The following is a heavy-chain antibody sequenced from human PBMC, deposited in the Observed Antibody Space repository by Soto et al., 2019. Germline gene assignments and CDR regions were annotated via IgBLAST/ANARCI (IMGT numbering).Heavy chain of an antibody. CDR3: VTDSGDAQTDYDGMDV. V-gene: IGHV5-10-1*01. Sequence: GESLKISCKGSGYSFTSYWISWVRQMPGKGLEWMGRIDPSDSYTNYSPSFQGHVTISADKSISTAYLQWSSLKASDTAMYYCVTDSGDAQTDYDGMDVWGKGTTVTVSS. CDR1: GYSFTSYW. CDR2: IDPSDSYT. J-gene: IGHJ6*04. D-gene: IGHD2-15*01.